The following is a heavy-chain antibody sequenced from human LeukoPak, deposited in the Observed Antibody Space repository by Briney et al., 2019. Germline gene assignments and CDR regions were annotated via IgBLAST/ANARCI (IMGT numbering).Heavy chain of an antibody. CDR1: GFTFSTYV. Sequence: QAGGSLRLSCAASGFTFSTYVIHWVRQAPGKGLEWVALIWHDGSNKYCGDSVKDRFTISRDNSKNTLYLQMDSLRDEDTAVYYCARDRGYTYGHPLDYWGQGTLVTVSS. D-gene: IGHD5-18*01. CDR2: IWHDGSNK. CDR3: ARDRGYTYGHPLDY. V-gene: IGHV3-33*01. J-gene: IGHJ4*02.